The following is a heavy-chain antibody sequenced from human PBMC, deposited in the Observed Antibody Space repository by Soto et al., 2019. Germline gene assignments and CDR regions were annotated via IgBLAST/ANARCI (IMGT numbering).Heavy chain of an antibody. CDR3: ASLGTAATTFDY. Sequence: QVQLQESGPGLVKPSGTVSLICAVSGGSISSRNWWSWVRQPPGKGLEWIGEISHGGSTNYNPSLKRRVTISEDKSKNQFSLKLTSMTAADTAVYYWASLGTAATTFDYWGQGTLVTVSS. D-gene: IGHD1-7*01. CDR1: GGSISSRNW. CDR2: ISHGGST. V-gene: IGHV4-4*02. J-gene: IGHJ4*02.